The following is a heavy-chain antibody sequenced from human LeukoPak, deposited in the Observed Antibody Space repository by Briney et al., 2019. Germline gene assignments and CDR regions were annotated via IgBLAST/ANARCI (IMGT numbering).Heavy chain of an antibody. CDR3: ACYHYWRGSDANEYPPESYYYYYRMDV. CDR1: GFTFSSYR. J-gene: IGHJ6*02. V-gene: IGHV3-21*01. CDR2: ISNSSSNI. D-gene: IGHD3-3*01. Sequence: KTGGSLRLSCAASGFTFSSYRMNWVRQAPGKGLECVSFISNSSSNICYADLMNGRFTISRDNAKTSLYLQMNSLRAEDTAVYYCACYHYWRGSDANEYPPESYYYYYRMDVWGQVTTVTASS.